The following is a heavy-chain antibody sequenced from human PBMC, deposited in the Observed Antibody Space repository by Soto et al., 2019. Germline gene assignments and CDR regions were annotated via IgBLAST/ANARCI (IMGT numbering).Heavy chain of an antibody. V-gene: IGHV3-23*01. J-gene: IGHJ4*02. CDR3: AKTSERQLAHFDY. CDR1: GFTFSSYA. D-gene: IGHD6-13*01. Sequence: GGSLRLSCAASGFTFSSYAMSWVRQAPGKGLEWVSVISDIGGTTYYADSVKGRFTISRDNSKNTLYLQMNSLRAEDTAVYYCAKTSERQLAHFDYWGQGTLVTVSS. CDR2: ISDIGGTT.